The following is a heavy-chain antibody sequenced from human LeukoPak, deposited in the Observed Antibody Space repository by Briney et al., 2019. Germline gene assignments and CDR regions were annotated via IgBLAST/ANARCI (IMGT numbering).Heavy chain of an antibody. CDR2: IKQDGSEK. V-gene: IGHV3-7*01. CDR1: GFTFSSYW. J-gene: IGHJ3*02. Sequence: SGGSLRLSCAASGFTFSSYWMSWVRQAPGKGLEWVANIKQDGSEKYYVDSVKGRFTISRDNAKNSLYPQMNSLRAEDTAVYYCARDRFPAGSYWLDDAFDIWGQGTMVTVSS. CDR3: ARDRFPAGSYWLDDAFDI. D-gene: IGHD1-26*01.